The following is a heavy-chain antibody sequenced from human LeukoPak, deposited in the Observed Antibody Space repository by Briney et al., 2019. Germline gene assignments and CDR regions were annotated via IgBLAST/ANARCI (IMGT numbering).Heavy chain of an antibody. CDR2: IYSCGST. Sequence: PSETLSLICTVSGAPISSYHGSWIPQPAGEGLEWIGRIYSCGSTHYNPPLKTRVTISVDSSKNQFSLKLSSVTAADTPVYYCARSGGSGSYYYFDYWGQGTLVTVSS. V-gene: IGHV4-4*07. CDR3: ARSGGSGSYYYFDY. J-gene: IGHJ4*02. D-gene: IGHD3-10*01. CDR1: GAPISSYH.